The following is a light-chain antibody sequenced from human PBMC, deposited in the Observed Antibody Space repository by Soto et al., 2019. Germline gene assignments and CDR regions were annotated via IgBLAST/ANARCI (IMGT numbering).Light chain of an antibody. V-gene: IGKV3-15*01. CDR2: GAS. CDR1: QSVSSN. CDR3: LQDYNYPLT. J-gene: IGKJ4*01. Sequence: EIVLTQSPATLSLSPGERATLSCRASQSVSSNLAWYQQKPGQAPRLLIYGASTRATGIPARFSGSGSGTEFTLTISSLQPEDSATYYCLQDYNYPLTFGGGTKVDIK.